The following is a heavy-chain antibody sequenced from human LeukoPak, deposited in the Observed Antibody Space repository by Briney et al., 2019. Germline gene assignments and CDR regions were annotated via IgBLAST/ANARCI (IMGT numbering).Heavy chain of an antibody. J-gene: IGHJ5*02. CDR1: AFTFSTYA. Sequence: GGSLRLSCTASAFTFSTYAMAWVRQAPGKGLEWLSYITSSSKINYADSVKGRFTISRGNTKNSLYLQMISLTDEDTAVYYCARSANPGVNDFDHWGQETLVTVSS. V-gene: IGHV3-48*02. CDR2: ITSSSKI. CDR3: ARSANPGVNDFDH.